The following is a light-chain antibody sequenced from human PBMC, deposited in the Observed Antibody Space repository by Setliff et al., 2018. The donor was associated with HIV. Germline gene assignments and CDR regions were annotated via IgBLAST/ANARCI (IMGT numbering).Light chain of an antibody. CDR1: SSDVGSYNL. V-gene: IGLV2-14*02. CDR3: SSYTSTPLYV. Sequence: QSALTQPASVSGSPGQSVTIPCTGISSDVGSYNLVSWYRQYPGKAPKLMIYDVSNRPSGVSNRFSGSKSGNTASLTISGLQAEDEADYYCSSYTSTPLYVFGTGTKVTVL. CDR2: DVS. J-gene: IGLJ1*01.